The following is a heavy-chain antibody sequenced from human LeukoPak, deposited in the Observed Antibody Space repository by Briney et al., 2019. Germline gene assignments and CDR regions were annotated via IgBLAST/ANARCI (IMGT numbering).Heavy chain of an antibody. D-gene: IGHD6-13*01. CDR3: ARARYSSSWYRGRNGFDP. CDR1: GGSISSYY. CDR2: IYYSVST. Sequence: SETLSLTCTVSGGSISSYYWSWIRQPPGKGREWSGYIYYSVSTNYNPSLKSRVTISVDTSKNHFSLKLSSVTAADTAVYYCARARYSSSWYRGRNGFDPWGQGTLVTVSS. J-gene: IGHJ5*02. V-gene: IGHV4-59*01.